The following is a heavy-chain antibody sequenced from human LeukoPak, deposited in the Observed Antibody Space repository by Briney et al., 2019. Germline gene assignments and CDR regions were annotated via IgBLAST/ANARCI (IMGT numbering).Heavy chain of an antibody. J-gene: IGHJ4*02. D-gene: IGHD7-27*01. CDR3: AKKRGETGDYFDY. CDR1: GFIFSNYA. Sequence: PGGSLRLPCVGSGFIFSNYAMSWVRQAPGKGLEWVSTISAAGDVTYHADSVKGRFTISRDNSKNKLFMQMNSLRAEDTAVYYCAKKRGETGDYFDYWGQGTLVTVSS. CDR2: ISAAGDVT. V-gene: IGHV3-23*01.